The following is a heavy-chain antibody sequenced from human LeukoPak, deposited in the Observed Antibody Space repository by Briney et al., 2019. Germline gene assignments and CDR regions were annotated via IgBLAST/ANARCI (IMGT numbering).Heavy chain of an antibody. V-gene: IGHV4-31*03. CDR2: IYYSGST. CDR1: GGSISSGGYY. Sequence: SQTLSLTCTVSGGSISSGGYYWSWIRQHPGKGLEWIGYIYYSGSTYYNPSLKSRVIISVDTSKNQFSLNLSSVTAADTAVYYCARVVRNLRRFDPWGQGTLVTVSS. J-gene: IGHJ5*02. D-gene: IGHD3-10*01. CDR3: ARVVRNLRRFDP.